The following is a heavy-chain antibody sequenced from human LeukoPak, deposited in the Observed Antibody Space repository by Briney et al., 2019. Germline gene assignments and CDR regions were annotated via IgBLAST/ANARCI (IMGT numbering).Heavy chain of an antibody. CDR3: ARGGSGSYYYYFYYMDV. CDR1: GFTFSSHA. V-gene: IGHV3-30*01. CDR2: ISYDGSNK. J-gene: IGHJ6*03. Sequence: GGSLRLSCAASGFTFSSHAMHWVRQAPGKGLEWVAIISYDGSNKYYADSVKGRFTISRDNSKNTLFLQMNSLGAEDTAVYYCARGGSGSYYYYFYYMDVWGKGATVTVSS. D-gene: IGHD3-10*01.